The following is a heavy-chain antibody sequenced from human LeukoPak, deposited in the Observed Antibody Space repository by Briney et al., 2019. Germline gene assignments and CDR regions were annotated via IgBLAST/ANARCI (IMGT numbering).Heavy chain of an antibody. Sequence: ASVKVSCKASGYIFTSYGISWVRQAPGQGLEWMGWISAYNGNTNYAQKLQGRVTMTTDTSTSTAYMELRSLRSDDTAVYYCASITMVRGVITSVDYWGQGTLVTVSS. V-gene: IGHV1-18*01. CDR1: GYIFTSYG. J-gene: IGHJ4*02. CDR3: ASITMVRGVITSVDY. CDR2: ISAYNGNT. D-gene: IGHD3-10*01.